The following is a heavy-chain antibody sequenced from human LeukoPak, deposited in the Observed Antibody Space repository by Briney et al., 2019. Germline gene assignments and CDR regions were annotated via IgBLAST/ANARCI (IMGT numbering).Heavy chain of an antibody. V-gene: IGHV4-59*10. CDR2: IYTSGST. CDR3: AGGGFLEWLTGGYYYGMDV. CDR1: GGSISSYY. Sequence: PSETLSLTCAVSGGSISSYYWSWIRQPAGKGLEWIGRIYTSGSTNYNPSLKSRVTMPVDTSTNQFSLKLSYVTAADPAVYYCAGGGFLEWLTGGYYYGMDVWGQGTTVTVSS. J-gene: IGHJ6*02. D-gene: IGHD3-3*01.